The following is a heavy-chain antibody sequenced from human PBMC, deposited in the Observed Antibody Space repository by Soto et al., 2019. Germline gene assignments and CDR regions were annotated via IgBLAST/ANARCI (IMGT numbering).Heavy chain of an antibody. J-gene: IGHJ4*02. D-gene: IGHD3-3*01. Sequence: EVQLVESGGGLVKPGGSLRLSCAASGFSISNAWMHWVRQAPGKGLEWVGRVKSKADGGTADYAAPVKGRFTISIDDSKNTQYLQMNSLTMEDTAVYYCNTYPDFWGGHTPLWGQGTLVTVSS. CDR1: GFSISNAW. V-gene: IGHV3-15*07. CDR2: VKSKADGGTA. CDR3: NTYPDFWGGHTPL.